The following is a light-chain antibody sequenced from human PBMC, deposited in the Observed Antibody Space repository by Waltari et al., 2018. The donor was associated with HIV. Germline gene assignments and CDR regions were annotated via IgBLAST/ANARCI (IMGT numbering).Light chain of an antibody. V-gene: IGKV4-1*01. CDR2: WES. Sequence: DIVMTQSPDSLAVSLGDRATINCKSSQSVLYSSNNKNYLAWYRQKPGQPPKRLIYWESTRESGVPDRFSGSGSGTDFTLTISSLQAEDVAVYYCQQYYSTPRTFGQGTKVEIK. CDR3: QQYYSTPRT. J-gene: IGKJ1*01. CDR1: QSVLYSSNNKNY.